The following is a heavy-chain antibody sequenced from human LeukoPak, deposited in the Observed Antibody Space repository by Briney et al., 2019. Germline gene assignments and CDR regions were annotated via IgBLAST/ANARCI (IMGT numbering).Heavy chain of an antibody. D-gene: IGHD2-21*02. Sequence: GGSLRLSCAASGFTFSSYWMRWVRQAPGKGLVWVSRIYNYGSSTRYADSVKGRFTISRDSAKNTLYLQMNSLRAEDTAVYYCVREGYCGGDCSSAWYFDLWGRGTLVTVSS. CDR3: VREGYCGGDCSSAWYFDL. V-gene: IGHV3-74*01. J-gene: IGHJ2*01. CDR1: GFTFSSYW. CDR2: IYNYGSST.